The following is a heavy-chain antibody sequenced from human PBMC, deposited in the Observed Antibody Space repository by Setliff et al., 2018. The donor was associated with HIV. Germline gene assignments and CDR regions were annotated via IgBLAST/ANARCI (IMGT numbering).Heavy chain of an antibody. V-gene: IGHV1-18*01. CDR2: ISNYNGNT. D-gene: IGHD3-3*01. CDR1: GGTFSSYG. J-gene: IGHJ6*02. Sequence: ASVKVSCKASGGTFSSYGISWVRQAPGQGLEWMVWISNYNGNTNYAQKLQGRVTMTADTSTSTAYMELRSLRSYDTAVYYCARALKDYDFWGGYYGRAYYYYAMDVWGQGTTVTVSS. CDR3: ARALKDYDFWGGYYGRAYYYYAMDV.